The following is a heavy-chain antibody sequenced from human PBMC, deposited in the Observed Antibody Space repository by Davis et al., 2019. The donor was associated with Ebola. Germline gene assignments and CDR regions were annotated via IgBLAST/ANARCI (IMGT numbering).Heavy chain of an antibody. J-gene: IGHJ5*02. CDR1: GHTFTSYY. CDR2: MNPNSGNT. Sequence: ASVKVSCKASGHTFTSYYMHWVRQATGQGLEWMGWMNPNSGNTGYAQKFQGRVTMTRNTSISTAYMELSSLRSEDTAVYYCARGLGIQHGWFDPWGQGTLVTVSS. V-gene: IGHV1-8*02. CDR3: ARGLGIQHGWFDP. D-gene: IGHD1-14*01.